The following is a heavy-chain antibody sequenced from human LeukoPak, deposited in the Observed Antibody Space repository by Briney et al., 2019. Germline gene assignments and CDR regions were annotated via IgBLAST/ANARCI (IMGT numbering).Heavy chain of an antibody. V-gene: IGHV3-30*18. D-gene: IGHD2-2*01. CDR1: GFTFSSYG. CDR3: AKAGDIVVVPAAPCA. J-gene: IGHJ3*01. CDR2: ISYDGSNK. Sequence: PGGSLRLSCAASGFTFSSYGMHWVRQAPGKGLEWVAVISYDGSNKYYADSVKGRFTISRDNSKNTLYLQMNSLRAEDTAVYYCAKAGDIVVVPAAPCAWGQGTMVTVSS.